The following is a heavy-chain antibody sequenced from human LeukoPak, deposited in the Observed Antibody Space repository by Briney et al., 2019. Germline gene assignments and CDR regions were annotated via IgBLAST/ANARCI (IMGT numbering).Heavy chain of an antibody. D-gene: IGHD3/OR15-3a*01. CDR2: ISGSGGST. CDR1: GFTFSSYA. Sequence: GGSLRLSCAASGFTFSSYAMSWVRQAPGKGLEWVSAISGSGGSTYYADSVKGRFTTSRDNSKNTLYLQMNSLRDEDTAVYYCARGIDFDASDIWGHGTMVAVSS. CDR3: ARGIDFDASDI. J-gene: IGHJ3*02. V-gene: IGHV3-23*01.